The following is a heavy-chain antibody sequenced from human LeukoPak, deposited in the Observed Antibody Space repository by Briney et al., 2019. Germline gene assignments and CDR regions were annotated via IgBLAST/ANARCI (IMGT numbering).Heavy chain of an antibody. Sequence: LGASVKVSCKASGYTFTGYYMHWVRQAPGQGLEWMGWINPNSGGTNYVQKLQGRVTMTRDTSISTVYMELRSLRSEDTAVYYCARVPIYGQLDNYFDYWDQGTLVTVSS. CDR3: ARVPIYGQLDNYFDY. CDR1: GYTFTGYY. V-gene: IGHV1-2*03. CDR2: INPNSGGT. J-gene: IGHJ4*02. D-gene: IGHD6-6*01.